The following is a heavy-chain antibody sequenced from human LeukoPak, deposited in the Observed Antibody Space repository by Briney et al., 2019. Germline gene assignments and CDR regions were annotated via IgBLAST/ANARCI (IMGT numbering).Heavy chain of an antibody. CDR2: IYYSGST. CDR1: GGSISSGDYY. V-gene: IGHV4-30-4*01. D-gene: IGHD3-22*01. J-gene: IGHJ3*02. Sequence: PSETLSLTCTVSGGSISSGDYYWSWIRQPPGKGLEWIGYIYYSGSTYYNPSLKSRVTISVDTSKNQFSLRLSFVTAADTAVYYCARTAMIVVVYDAFDIWGQGTMVTVSS. CDR3: ARTAMIVVVYDAFDI.